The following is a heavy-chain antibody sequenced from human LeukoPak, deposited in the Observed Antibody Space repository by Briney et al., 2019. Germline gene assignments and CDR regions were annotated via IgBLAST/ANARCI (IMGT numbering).Heavy chain of an antibody. CDR3: VKGTCSSSSCSLNS. D-gene: IGHD2-2*01. CDR2: ISGSGGRT. J-gene: IGHJ4*02. Sequence: GGSLRLFCSASGFTFINYAMHWVRQAPGKGLEYVSAISGSGGRTYYADSMKGRFTISRDNSKNTLYLQMSSLRAEDTAVYYCVKGTCSSSSCSLNSWGQGTLVTVSS. CDR1: GFTFINYA. V-gene: IGHV3-64D*09.